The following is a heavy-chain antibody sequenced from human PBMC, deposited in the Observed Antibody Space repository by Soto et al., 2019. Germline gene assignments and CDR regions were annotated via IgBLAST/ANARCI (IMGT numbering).Heavy chain of an antibody. D-gene: IGHD2-2*01. Sequence: PSETLSLTCTVSGCSISSSSYYWGWIRQPPGKGLEWIGSIYYSGSTYYNPSLKSRVTISVDTSKNQFSLKLSSVTAADTAVYYCARHSVYQLVNSYYYYYYMDVWGKGTTVTVS. V-gene: IGHV4-39*01. J-gene: IGHJ6*03. CDR2: IYYSGST. CDR3: ARHSVYQLVNSYYYYYYMDV. CDR1: GCSISSSSYY.